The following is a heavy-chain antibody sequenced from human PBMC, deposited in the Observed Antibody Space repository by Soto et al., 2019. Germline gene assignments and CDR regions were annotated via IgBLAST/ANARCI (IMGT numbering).Heavy chain of an antibody. J-gene: IGHJ3*02. CDR1: GYTLTEIS. CDR2: FDPEDGES. Sequence: GASVKVSCKVSGYTLTEISINWVRQAPGKGLELMVVFDPEDGESIYAQKFQGRVTMTDDTSTDTAYLELSSLRSEDTAVYFFVTQIYYYDSSGYYRGAFDIWGQGTMVTVSS. D-gene: IGHD3-22*01. V-gene: IGHV1-24*01. CDR3: VTQIYYYDSSGYYRGAFDI.